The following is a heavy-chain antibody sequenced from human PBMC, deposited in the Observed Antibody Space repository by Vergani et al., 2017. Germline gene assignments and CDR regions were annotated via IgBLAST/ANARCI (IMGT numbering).Heavy chain of an antibody. CDR1: GFTFSSYA. CDR3: ARDPSSSWFDY. CDR2: ISYDGSNK. J-gene: IGHJ4*02. V-gene: IGHV3-30-3*01. Sequence: QVQLVESGGGVVQPGRSLRLSCAASGFTFSSYAMHWVRQAPGKGLEWVAVISYDGSNKYYADSVKGRFTISRDNSKNSLYLQMNSLRAEDTAVYYCARDPSSSWFDYWGQGTLVTVSS. D-gene: IGHD6-13*01.